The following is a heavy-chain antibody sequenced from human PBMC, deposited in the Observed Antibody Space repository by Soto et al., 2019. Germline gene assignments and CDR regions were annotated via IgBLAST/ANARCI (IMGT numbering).Heavy chain of an antibody. Sequence: EVQLVESGGGLVQPGGSLRLSCEASGFTFRNYDMHWVRQGTGKGLEWVSGISAAGDPDYADSVEGRFTISRENAQNSFFLQMNSLRVGDTAVYYCARTDRDFYGVDVWCQGTTVIVSS. CDR3: ARTDRDFYGVDV. CDR1: GFTFRNYD. J-gene: IGHJ6*02. CDR2: ISAAGDP. V-gene: IGHV3-13*05.